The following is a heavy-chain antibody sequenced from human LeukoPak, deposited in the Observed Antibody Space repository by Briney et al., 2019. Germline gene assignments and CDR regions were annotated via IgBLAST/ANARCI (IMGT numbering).Heavy chain of an antibody. V-gene: IGHV3-30*02. CDR2: IRYDGGNK. CDR1: GFTFSSYG. D-gene: IGHD6-6*01. J-gene: IGHJ4*02. CDR3: AKALIAARLISLPGDY. Sequence: GGSLRLSCAASGFTFSSYGMHWVRQAPGKGLEWVAFIRYDGGNKYYADSVKGRFTISRDNSKNTLYLQMNSLRAEDTAVYYCAKALIAARLISLPGDYWGQGTLVTVSS.